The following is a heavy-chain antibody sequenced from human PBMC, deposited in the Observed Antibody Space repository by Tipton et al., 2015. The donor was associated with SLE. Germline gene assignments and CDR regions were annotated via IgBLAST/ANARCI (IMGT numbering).Heavy chain of an antibody. J-gene: IGHJ5*02. Sequence: SLRLSCAASGFTFSSYAMSWVRQAPGKGLEWVSVISGSGGSTYYADSVKGRFTISRDDSKNTLYLQMNSLKTEDTAVYYCTAPAAGDRGWFDPWGQGTLVTVSS. CDR2: ISGSGGST. CDR1: GFTFSSYA. CDR3: TAPAAGDRGWFDP. V-gene: IGHV3-23*01. D-gene: IGHD6-13*01.